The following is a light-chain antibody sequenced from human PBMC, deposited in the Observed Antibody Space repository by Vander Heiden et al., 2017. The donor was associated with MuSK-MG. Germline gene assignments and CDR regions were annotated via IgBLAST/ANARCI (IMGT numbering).Light chain of an antibody. CDR3: QQLNSYPRT. V-gene: IGKV1-9*01. Sequence: DIQLTQSPSFLSASVGASVTITSRASRGIGRYLAWYQQKPGKAPKVLMYAASTLQSGVPSRFSGSGSVTEFTLTISSMQPEDFAIYYCQQLNSYPRTFGGGTKVEIK. CDR2: AAS. CDR1: RGIGRY. J-gene: IGKJ4*01.